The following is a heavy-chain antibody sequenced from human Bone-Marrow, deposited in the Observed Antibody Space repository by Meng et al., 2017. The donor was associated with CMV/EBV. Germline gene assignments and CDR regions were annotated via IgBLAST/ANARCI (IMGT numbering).Heavy chain of an antibody. V-gene: IGHV1-69*16. Sequence: SVKVSCKASGGTFSSYTISWVRQAPGQGLEWMGRIIPILGIANYAQKFQGRVTITTDESTSTAYMELSSLRSEDTAVYYCARDGSGPNNWFDPWGQGTLVTVSS. CDR2: IIPILGIA. D-gene: IGHD3-3*01. CDR1: GGTFSSYT. J-gene: IGHJ5*02. CDR3: ARDGSGPNNWFDP.